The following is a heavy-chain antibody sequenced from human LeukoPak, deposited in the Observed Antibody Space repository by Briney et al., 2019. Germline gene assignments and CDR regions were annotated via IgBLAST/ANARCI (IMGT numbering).Heavy chain of an antibody. CDR2: IYYSGST. D-gene: IGHD5-24*01. Sequence: SETPSLTCTVSGGSISSYYWSWIRQPPGKGLEWIGYIYYSGSTNYNPSLKSRVTISVDTSKNQFSLKLSSVTAADTAVYYCAGRDGYNAYSFDYWGQGTLVTVSS. V-gene: IGHV4-59*01. J-gene: IGHJ4*01. CDR1: GGSISSYY. CDR3: AGRDGYNAYSFDY.